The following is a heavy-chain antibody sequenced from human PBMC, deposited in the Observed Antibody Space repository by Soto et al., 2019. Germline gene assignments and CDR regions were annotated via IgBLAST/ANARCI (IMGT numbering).Heavy chain of an antibody. V-gene: IGHV1-46*01. CDR3: ARGAFLDGTLLYYYYGMDV. Sequence: SSVKVSCKASGYTFTSYYMHWVRQAPGQGLEWMGIINPSGGSTSYAQKFQGRVTMTRDTSTSTVYMELSSLRSEDTAVYYCARGAFLDGTLLYYYYGMDVWGQGTTVTVSS. CDR1: GYTFTSYY. D-gene: IGHD1-1*01. CDR2: INPSGGST. J-gene: IGHJ6*02.